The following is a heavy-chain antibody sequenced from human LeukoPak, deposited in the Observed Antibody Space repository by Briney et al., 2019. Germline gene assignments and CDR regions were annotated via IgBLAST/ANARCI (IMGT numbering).Heavy chain of an antibody. J-gene: IGHJ4*01. D-gene: IGHD6-19*01. Sequence: GASLQTSSKASGSGFTSYWNGWVRQLPGKGLEWMGIIYPGDSDARYNPSFQGQVTISADKSISTAYLQWSRLKASDTAMYYCARGSASSGWYVFYYYDYWGQGTLVTVSS. CDR2: IYPGDSDA. V-gene: IGHV5-51*01. CDR3: ARGSASSGWYVFYYYDY. CDR1: GSGFTSYW.